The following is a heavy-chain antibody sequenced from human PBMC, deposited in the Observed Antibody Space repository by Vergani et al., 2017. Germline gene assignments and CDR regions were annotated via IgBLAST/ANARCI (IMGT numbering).Heavy chain of an antibody. CDR1: GFTFDDYA. CDR2: ISWNSGSI. Sequence: EVQLVESGGGLVQPGRSLRLSCAASGFTFDDYAMHWVRQAPGKGLEWVSGISWNSGSIGYADSVKGRFTLSRDNAKNSLYLQMNSLRAEDTAVYYCARSLGIDYFDYWGQGTLVTVSS. V-gene: IGHV3-9*01. J-gene: IGHJ4*02. D-gene: IGHD7-27*01. CDR3: ARSLGIDYFDY.